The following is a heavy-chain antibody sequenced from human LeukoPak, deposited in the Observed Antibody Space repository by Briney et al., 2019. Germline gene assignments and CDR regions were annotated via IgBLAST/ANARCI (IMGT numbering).Heavy chain of an antibody. J-gene: IGHJ4*02. D-gene: IGHD2-21*02. CDR1: GFTFSNAW. Sequence: PGGSLRLSCAASGFTFSNAWMSWVRQAPGKGLEWVGRIKSKTDGGTTDYAAPVKGRFTISRDDSKNTLYLQMNSLKTEDTAVYYCTTGPLAYCGGNCYRFDYWGQGTLVTVSS. V-gene: IGHV3-15*01. CDR2: IKSKTDGGTT. CDR3: TTGPLAYCGGNCYRFDY.